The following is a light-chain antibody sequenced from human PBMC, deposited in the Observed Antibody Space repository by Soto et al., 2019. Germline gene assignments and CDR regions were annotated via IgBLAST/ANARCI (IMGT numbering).Light chain of an antibody. CDR3: SSYTNTNTVI. CDR2: EVV. V-gene: IGLV2-14*01. CDR1: SSDVGSHDY. J-gene: IGLJ2*01. Sequence: QSVLTQPASVSGSPGQSITISCTGTSSDVGSHDYVSWYQHHPGKAPKVIIYEVVYRPSGISNRFSGSKSGNTAYLTISGLQADDEADYYCSSYTNTNTVIFAGGTK.